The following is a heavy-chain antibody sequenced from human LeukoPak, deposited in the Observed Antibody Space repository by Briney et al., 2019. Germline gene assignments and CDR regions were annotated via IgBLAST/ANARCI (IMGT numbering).Heavy chain of an antibody. CDR2: IYSGGDT. Sequence: GGSLRLSCAASGFTVSSNYMSWVRQAPGKGLEWVSVIYSGGDTYYADSVKGRFTISRDNSKNTLYLQLNSLRAEDTAVYYCARRSGEGYFDCWGQGTLVTVSS. D-gene: IGHD1-26*01. CDR1: GFTVSSNY. CDR3: ARRSGEGYFDC. J-gene: IGHJ4*02. V-gene: IGHV3-66*01.